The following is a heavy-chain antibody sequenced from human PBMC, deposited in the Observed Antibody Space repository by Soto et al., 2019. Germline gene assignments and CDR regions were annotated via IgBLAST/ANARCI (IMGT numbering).Heavy chain of an antibody. D-gene: IGHD1-26*01. V-gene: IGHV1-69*13. CDR1: GGTFNRYA. CDR2: IIPIFGIG. J-gene: IGHJ6*02. Sequence: GASVKVSCKASGGTFNRYAISWVRQAPGQGLEWMGGIIPIFGIGNDAQRFQGRVTITADESTSTAYMELSSLRSEDTAVYYCARLGATTSGMDVWGQGTTVTVSS. CDR3: ARLGATTSGMDV.